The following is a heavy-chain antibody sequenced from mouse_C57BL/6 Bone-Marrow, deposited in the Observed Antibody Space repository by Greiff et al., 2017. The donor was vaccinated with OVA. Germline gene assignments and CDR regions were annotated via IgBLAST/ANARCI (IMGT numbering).Heavy chain of an antibody. J-gene: IGHJ4*01. CDR1: GFSLTSYG. Sequence: VQLQQSGPGLVQPSQSLSITCTVSGFSLTSYGVHWVRQSPGKGLEWLGVIWSGGSTDYNAAFISRLSTSKDNSKSQVFFKMNSLQADDTAIDYCARNIYYDYEGYAMDYWGQGTSVTVSS. CDR3: ARNIYYDYEGYAMDY. D-gene: IGHD2-4*01. V-gene: IGHV2-2*01. CDR2: IWSGGST.